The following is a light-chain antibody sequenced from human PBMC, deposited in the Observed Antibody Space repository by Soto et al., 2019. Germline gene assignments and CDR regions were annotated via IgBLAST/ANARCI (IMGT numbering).Light chain of an antibody. V-gene: IGLV2-14*01. CDR2: DVS. J-gene: IGLJ3*02. CDR3: SSYTTSNTQV. Sequence: QSVLTQPASVSRSPGQSITISCTGTSSDVGTYNYVSWYQHRPGKAPKLMIYDVSYRPSGVSNRFSGSKSANTASLTISGLQAEDEADYYCSSYTTSNTQVFGGGTKLTLL. CDR1: SSDVGTYNY.